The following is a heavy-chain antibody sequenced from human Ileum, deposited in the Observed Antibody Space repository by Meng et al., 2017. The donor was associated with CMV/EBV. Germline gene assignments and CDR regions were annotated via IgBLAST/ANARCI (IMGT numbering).Heavy chain of an antibody. D-gene: IGHD6-13*01. V-gene: IGHV3-48*03. Sequence: GSLRLSCAASGFIFSSYEMNWVRQAPGKGLEWVSYISSSGSSIYYGDSVKGRFTVSRDNAKNSLYLQMNSLRAEDRAIYYCAKIGEAGGMDVWGQGTTVTVSS. CDR3: AKIGEAGGMDV. CDR1: GFIFSSYE. J-gene: IGHJ6*02. CDR2: ISSSGSSI.